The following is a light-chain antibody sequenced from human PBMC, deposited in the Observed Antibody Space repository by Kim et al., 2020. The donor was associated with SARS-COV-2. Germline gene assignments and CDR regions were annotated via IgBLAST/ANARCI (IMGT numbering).Light chain of an antibody. CDR2: ETS. Sequence: ASVGDRVIITCLTSQSISTYLNWYQQKPGKAPKLLISETSTLQSGVPLRFSGRGSRTEFTLTITSLQPEDFGTYYCQQIFSTPRTFGQGTKVDIK. CDR1: QSISTY. V-gene: IGKV1-39*01. CDR3: QQIFSTPRT. J-gene: IGKJ1*01.